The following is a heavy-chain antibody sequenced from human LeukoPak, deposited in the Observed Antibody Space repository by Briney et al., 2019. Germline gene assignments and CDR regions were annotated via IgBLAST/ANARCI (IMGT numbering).Heavy chain of an antibody. D-gene: IGHD2-2*01. V-gene: IGHV3-53*01. CDR1: GFTVSSNY. CDR3: ARDWGYCSSTSCHVFDY. J-gene: IGHJ4*02. CDR2: IYDGGST. Sequence: GGSLRLSCAVSGFTVSSNYMSWVRQAPGKGLEWVSVIYDGGSTDFAESVKGRFTISRDNSKNTLYLQMNSLRAEDTAVYYCARDWGYCSSTSCHVFDYWGQGTLVTVSS.